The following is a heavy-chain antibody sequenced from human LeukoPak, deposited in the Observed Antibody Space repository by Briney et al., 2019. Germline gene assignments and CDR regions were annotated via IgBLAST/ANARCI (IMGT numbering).Heavy chain of an antibody. J-gene: IGHJ4*02. Sequence: GGSLRLSCAASGFTFSSYGMHWVRQAPGKGLEWVAVISYDGSNKYYADSVKGRFTISRDNSKNTLYLQMNSLRAEDTAVYYCARAYSSGYYPLDYWGQGTLVTVSS. CDR1: GFTFSSYG. V-gene: IGHV3-30*03. D-gene: IGHD3-22*01. CDR2: ISYDGSNK. CDR3: ARAYSSGYYPLDY.